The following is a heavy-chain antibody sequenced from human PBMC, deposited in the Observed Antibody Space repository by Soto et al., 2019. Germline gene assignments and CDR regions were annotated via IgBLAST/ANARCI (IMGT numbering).Heavy chain of an antibody. D-gene: IGHD6-19*01. J-gene: IGHJ4*02. Sequence: GESLKISCKGSGYSFTSCWISWVRQMPGKGLEWMGRIDPSDSYTNYSPSFQGHVTISADKSISTAYLQWSSLKASDTAMYYCARRLDSSGWSELRTDFDYWGQGTLVTVSS. CDR1: GYSFTSCW. V-gene: IGHV5-10-1*01. CDR3: ARRLDSSGWSELRTDFDY. CDR2: IDPSDSYT.